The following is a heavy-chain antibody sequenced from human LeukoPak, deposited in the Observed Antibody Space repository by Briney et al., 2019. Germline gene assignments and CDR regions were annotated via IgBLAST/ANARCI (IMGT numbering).Heavy chain of an antibody. CDR1: GGSISSYY. CDR3: ARSPLLGSLEWLLGDYYYMDV. Sequence: SETLSLTCTVSGGSISSYYWSWIRQPAGKGLEWVERIYTSGSTNYNPSLKSRVTMSVDTSKNQFSLKLSSVTAADTAVYYCARSPLLGSLEWLLGDYYYMDVWGKGTTVTVSS. CDR2: IYTSGST. J-gene: IGHJ6*03. V-gene: IGHV4-4*07. D-gene: IGHD3-3*01.